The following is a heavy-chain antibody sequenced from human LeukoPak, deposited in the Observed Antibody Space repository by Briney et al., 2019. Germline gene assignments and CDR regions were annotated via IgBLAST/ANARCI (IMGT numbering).Heavy chain of an antibody. Sequence: QPGRSLRLSCAASGFTFSDYAMHWVRQAPGKGLEWVAVVTFDGIKKYYEESEKGRFTISRDNSENTLYLQMKSLGTEDTAIYYCVKDVGAFDYWGQGTLVTVSS. D-gene: IGHD3-16*01. CDR1: GFTFSDYA. V-gene: IGHV3-30*18. CDR2: VTFDGIKK. J-gene: IGHJ4*02. CDR3: VKDVGAFDY.